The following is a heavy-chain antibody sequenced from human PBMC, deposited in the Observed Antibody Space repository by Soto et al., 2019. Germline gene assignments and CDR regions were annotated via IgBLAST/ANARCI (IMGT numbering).Heavy chain of an antibody. Sequence: GASVKVSCKASGYTFTSYGISWVRQAPGQGLEWMGWISAYNGNTNYALKLQGRVTMTTDTSTSTAYMELRSLRSDDTAVYYCARDVGSSWFDYFDYWGQGTLVTVSS. V-gene: IGHV1-18*01. D-gene: IGHD6-13*01. CDR1: GYTFTSYG. CDR2: ISAYNGNT. CDR3: ARDVGSSWFDYFDY. J-gene: IGHJ4*02.